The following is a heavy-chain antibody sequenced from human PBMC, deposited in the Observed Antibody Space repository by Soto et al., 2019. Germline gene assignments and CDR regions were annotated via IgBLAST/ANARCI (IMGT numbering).Heavy chain of an antibody. J-gene: IGHJ4*02. Sequence: GGSLRLSCAASGITFSDSYIYWIRQAPGQGPEWVSYISSSGSTIYYADSVKGRFTISRDNAKNSLYLQMNSLRAEDTAVYFCACGGSGSHYRYFDYWGQGALVTVSS. CDR1: GITFSDSY. CDR3: ACGGSGSHYRYFDY. V-gene: IGHV3-11*01. CDR2: ISSSGSTI. D-gene: IGHD3-10*01.